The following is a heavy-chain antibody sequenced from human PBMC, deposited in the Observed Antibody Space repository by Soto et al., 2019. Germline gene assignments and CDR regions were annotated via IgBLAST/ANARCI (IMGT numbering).Heavy chain of an antibody. V-gene: IGHV5-51*01. CDR3: ASSVLVTSTMNYFDL. D-gene: IGHD2-8*02. CDR2: IHPGDSDT. Sequence: GESLKISCKASGYSFTDYWIGWVRQMPGKGLEWMGIIHPGDSDTRYSPSFQGQVTISADKSFDTAYLQWSSLRASDTAIYFCASSVLVTSTMNYFDLWGQGTLVTVSS. CDR1: GYSFTDYW. J-gene: IGHJ4*02.